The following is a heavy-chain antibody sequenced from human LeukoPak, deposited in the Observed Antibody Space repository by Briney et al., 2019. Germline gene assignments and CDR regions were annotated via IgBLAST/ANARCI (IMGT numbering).Heavy chain of an antibody. CDR1: GGSISSYY. J-gene: IGHJ4*02. CDR2: IYTSGST. Sequence: PSETLSLTCTVSGGSISSYYWSWIRQPPGKRLEWIGYIYTSGSTNYNPSLKSRVTISVDTSKNQFSLKLSSVTAADTAVYYCARSIAASYYFDYWGQGTLVTVSS. D-gene: IGHD6-6*01. CDR3: ARSIAASYYFDY. V-gene: IGHV4-4*09.